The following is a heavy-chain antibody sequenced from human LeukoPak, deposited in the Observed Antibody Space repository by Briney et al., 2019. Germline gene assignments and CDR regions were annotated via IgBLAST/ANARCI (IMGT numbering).Heavy chain of an antibody. J-gene: IGHJ4*02. Sequence: GASVKVSCKASGGTFSSYAISWVRQALGQWLEWMGGIIPIFGTANYAQKFQGRVTITADESTSTAYMELSSLRSEDTAVYYCARGRTTVTHFDYWGQGTLVTVSS. CDR3: ARGRTTVTHFDY. V-gene: IGHV1-69*13. CDR1: GGTFSSYA. CDR2: IIPIFGTA. D-gene: IGHD4-17*01.